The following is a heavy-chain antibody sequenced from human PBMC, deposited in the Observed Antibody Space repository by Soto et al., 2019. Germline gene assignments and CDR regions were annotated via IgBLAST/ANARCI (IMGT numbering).Heavy chain of an antibody. CDR3: ARVPYDTTGYYAF. CDR1: GFTFTTYY. CDR2: IDPSGGST. J-gene: IGHJ4*02. Sequence: GGSLRLSCSASGFTFTTYYIHWVRQAPGQGLEWMGMIDPSGGSTTYAQKFQGRITMTSDMSTSTVYMELSSLRSEDTAVYYCARVPYDTTGYYAFWGQGTLVTVSS. V-gene: IGHV1-46*01. D-gene: IGHD3-22*01.